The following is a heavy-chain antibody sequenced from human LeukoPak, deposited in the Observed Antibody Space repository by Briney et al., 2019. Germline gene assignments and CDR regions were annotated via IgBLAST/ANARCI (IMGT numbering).Heavy chain of an antibody. CDR2: ISAYNGNT. J-gene: IGHJ6*03. Sequence: ASVKVSCKASGYTFTSYGISWVRQAPGQGLEWMGWISAYNGNTNYAQKLQGRVTMTTDTSTSTAYMELRSLRSDDTAVYYCARDGYIVVVPAAIQAYYYYYYMDVWGKGTTVTVSS. D-gene: IGHD2-2*02. V-gene: IGHV1-18*01. CDR3: ARDGYIVVVPAAIQAYYYYYYMDV. CDR1: GYTFTSYG.